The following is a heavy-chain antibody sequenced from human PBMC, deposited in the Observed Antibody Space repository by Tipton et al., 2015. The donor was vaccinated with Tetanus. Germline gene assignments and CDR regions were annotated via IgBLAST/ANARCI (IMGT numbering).Heavy chain of an antibody. Sequence: SLRLSCAASGFTFRSYGMHWVRQAPGKGLGWVAIIWYDGSNKDYADFVKGRFTVSRDNSKDTLYLQMNSLRAEDTAVYYCARLAYSNFLGGLDVWGQGTTITVSS. CDR2: IWYDGSNK. D-gene: IGHD4-11*01. CDR3: ARLAYSNFLGGLDV. CDR1: GFTFRSYG. V-gene: IGHV3-33*01. J-gene: IGHJ6*02.